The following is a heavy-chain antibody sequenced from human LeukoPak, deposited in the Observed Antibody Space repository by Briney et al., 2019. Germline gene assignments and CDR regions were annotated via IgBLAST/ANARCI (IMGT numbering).Heavy chain of an antibody. CDR2: IWYDGSNK. Sequence: PGGSLRLSCAASGFTFSSYAMHWVRQAPGKGLEWVAVIWYDGSNKYYADSVKGRFTISRDNSKNTLYLQMNSLRAEDTAVYYCARGSGYSSSLFDYWGQGTLVTVSS. V-gene: IGHV3-33*08. D-gene: IGHD6-6*01. J-gene: IGHJ4*02. CDR3: ARGSGYSSSLFDY. CDR1: GFTFSSYA.